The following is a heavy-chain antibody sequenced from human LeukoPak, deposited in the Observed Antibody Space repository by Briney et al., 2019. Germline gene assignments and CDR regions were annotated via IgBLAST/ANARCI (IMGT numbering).Heavy chain of an antibody. Sequence: ASVKVSCKASGYTFTSYYMHWVRQAPGQGLEWMGIINPSGGSTSYAQKFQGRVTMTRDTSTSTVYMELSSLRSEDTAVYYCARVPPPMYSSSWYGMRFWDYYYGMDVWGQGTTVTVSS. CDR1: GYTFTSYY. CDR2: INPSGGST. CDR3: ARVPPPMYSSSWYGMRFWDYYYGMDV. J-gene: IGHJ6*02. V-gene: IGHV1-46*01. D-gene: IGHD6-13*01.